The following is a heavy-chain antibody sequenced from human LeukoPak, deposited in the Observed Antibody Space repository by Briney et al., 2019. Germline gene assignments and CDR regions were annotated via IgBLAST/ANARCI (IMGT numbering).Heavy chain of an antibody. J-gene: IGHJ4*02. V-gene: IGHV3-48*03. CDR3: ARQGRPGPFDY. D-gene: IGHD3-10*01. Sequence: PGGSLRLSCAASGFTFSSYEMNWVRQAPGKGLEWVSYISSSGSTIYYADSVKGRFTISRDNAKNSLYLQMNSLRADDTAVYYCARQGRPGPFDYWGQGTLVTVSS. CDR1: GFTFSSYE. CDR2: ISSSGSTI.